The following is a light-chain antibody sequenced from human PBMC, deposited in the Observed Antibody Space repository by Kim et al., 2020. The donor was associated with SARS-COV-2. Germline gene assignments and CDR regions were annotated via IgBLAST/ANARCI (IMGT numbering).Light chain of an antibody. V-gene: IGLV2-14*03. Sequence: QSALTQPASVSGSPGQSITISCTGTSSDVGDYNYVSWYQQHPGKAPKLMIYDVTIRPSGVSNRFSGSKSGNTASLTISGLQAEDEADYYCSSYTSTTTVAVFGGGTKLTVL. CDR1: SSDVGDYNY. CDR3: SSYTSTTTVAV. CDR2: DVT. J-gene: IGLJ3*02.